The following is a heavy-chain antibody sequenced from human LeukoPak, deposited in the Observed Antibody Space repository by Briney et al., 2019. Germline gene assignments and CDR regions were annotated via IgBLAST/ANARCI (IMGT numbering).Heavy chain of an antibody. V-gene: IGHV4-34*01. Sequence: SETLSLTCAVYGGSLSGYYWSWLRQPAGKGLEWMGEINNSGSTNYNQSLNSRATISVVTSKNQYSLNLSSVTAADTAVDDWARGRGPPLNNYYYVMDVWGQGTTVTVSS. J-gene: IGHJ6*02. CDR2: INNSGST. CDR1: GGSLSGYY. D-gene: IGHD3-10*01. CDR3: ARGRGPPLNNYYYVMDV.